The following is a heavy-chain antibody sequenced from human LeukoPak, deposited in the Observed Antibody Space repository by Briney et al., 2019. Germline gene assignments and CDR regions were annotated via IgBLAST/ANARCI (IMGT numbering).Heavy chain of an antibody. J-gene: IGHJ2*01. V-gene: IGHV4-39*01. CDR3: ARHESNWSQNWFFDL. Sequence: TSETLSLTCTVSGVSISSNGYYWGWIRQPPGKGLEWIGSISYSGNSYYTPSLKSRVSISLDTSKNQFSLNLRSATAPDTALYYCARHESNWSQNWFFDLWGRGTLVTVSS. CDR2: ISYSGNS. CDR1: GVSISSNGYY. D-gene: IGHD2-8*01.